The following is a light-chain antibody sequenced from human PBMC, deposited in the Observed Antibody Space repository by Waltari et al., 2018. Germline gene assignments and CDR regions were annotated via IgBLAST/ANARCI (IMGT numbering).Light chain of an antibody. Sequence: DIQMTQSPSTLSASLGDRGTITCRASQSVSQWLAWYQQKPGKAPKLLIYKASNLETGVPSRFSGSGSGTEFTLTISSLQPDDFATYYCQQYNSYSTFGQGTKVEIK. CDR1: QSVSQW. CDR2: KAS. V-gene: IGKV1-5*03. J-gene: IGKJ1*01. CDR3: QQYNSYST.